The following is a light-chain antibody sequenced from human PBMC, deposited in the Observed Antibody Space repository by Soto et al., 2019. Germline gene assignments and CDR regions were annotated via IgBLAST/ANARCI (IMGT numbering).Light chain of an antibody. Sequence: AIRMTQSPSSLSASTGDRVTITFRASQGISSYLAWYQQKPGKAPKLLIYAASTLQSGVPSRFSGSGSGTDFTLTISCLQSEDFATYYCQQYYSYLTFGQGTKVDIK. CDR3: QQYYSYLT. V-gene: IGKV1-8*01. CDR1: QGISSY. J-gene: IGKJ1*01. CDR2: AAS.